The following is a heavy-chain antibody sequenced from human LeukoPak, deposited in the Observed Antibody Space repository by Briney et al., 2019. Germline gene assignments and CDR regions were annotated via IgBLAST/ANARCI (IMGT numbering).Heavy chain of an antibody. V-gene: IGHV3-33*01. CDR2: IWYDGSHK. Sequence: GRSLRLSCAASGFTFSSYGMHWVRQAPGKGLEWVADIWYDGSHKYYADSVKGRFTISGDNSKNTLHLQMNSLRAEDTAVYYCARDLLLWFGELSGDSDYWGQGTLVTVSS. D-gene: IGHD3-10*01. CDR1: GFTFSSYG. CDR3: ARDLLLWFGELSGDSDY. J-gene: IGHJ4*02.